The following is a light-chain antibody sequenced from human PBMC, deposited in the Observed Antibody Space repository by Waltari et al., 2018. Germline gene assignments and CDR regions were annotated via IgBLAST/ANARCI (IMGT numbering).Light chain of an antibody. CDR2: SNN. CDR1: STRIGSKP. V-gene: IGLV1-44*01. J-gene: IGLJ2*01. CDR3: AAWDDSLKGV. Sequence: QSVLTQPPSASGTPGRRVTISCSASSTRIGSKPVHWYQQLPGLSPTLLIYSNNPRPPGVPARFSGSKSGTSASLAISGLQSEDEADYYCAAWDDSLKGVFGGGTKLTVL.